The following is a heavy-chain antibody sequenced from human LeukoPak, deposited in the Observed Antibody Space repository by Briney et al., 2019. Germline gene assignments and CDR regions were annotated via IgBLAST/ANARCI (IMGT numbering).Heavy chain of an antibody. CDR3: ARDYLPYCYGSGSSLGWFDP. CDR2: INAGNGNT. CDR1: GYTFTTYA. V-gene: IGHV1-3*01. J-gene: IGHJ5*02. D-gene: IGHD3-10*01. Sequence: ASVKVSCKASGYTFTTYAMHWVRQAPGQRLEWMGWINAGNGNTKYSQKFQGRVTITRDTSASTAYMELSSLRSEDTAVYYCARDYLPYCYGSGSSLGWFDPWGQGTLVTVSS.